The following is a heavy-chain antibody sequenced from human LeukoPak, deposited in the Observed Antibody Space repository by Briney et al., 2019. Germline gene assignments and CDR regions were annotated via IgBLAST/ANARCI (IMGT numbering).Heavy chain of an antibody. CDR3: APENLDY. CDR1: RFTFSSYG. Sequence: GRSLRLSCAASRFTFSSYGMHWVRQAPGKGLEWVAVISYDGSNKYYADSVKGRFTISRDNSKNTLYLQMNSLRPEDTAVYYCAPENLDYWGQETLVTVSS. CDR2: ISYDGSNK. V-gene: IGHV3-30*03. J-gene: IGHJ4*01.